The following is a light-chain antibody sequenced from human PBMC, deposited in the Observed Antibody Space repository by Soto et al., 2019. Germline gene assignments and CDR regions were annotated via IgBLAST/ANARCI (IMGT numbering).Light chain of an antibody. CDR2: DVS. J-gene: IGKJ5*01. Sequence: DIHITHSPSSLSLSVLYIFTITCQASQDINKYLNWYQQKPGKAPKLLIYDVSNLETGVSSRFSGSGSETHFTLTINSLQPEDIATYYCQQYDNYVITFGQGTRLEIK. V-gene: IGKV1-33*01. CDR1: QDINKY. CDR3: QQYDNYVIT.